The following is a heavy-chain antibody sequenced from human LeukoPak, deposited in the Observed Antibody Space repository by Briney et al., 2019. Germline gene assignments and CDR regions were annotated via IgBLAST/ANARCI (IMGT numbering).Heavy chain of an antibody. Sequence: ASVKVSCKASGYTFTGYYMHWVRQAPGQGLEWVGWINPNSGGTNYAQKFQGWVTMTRDTSISTAYMELSRLRSDDTAVYYCARKYGSGSYYAFDIWGQGTMVTVSS. V-gene: IGHV1-2*04. CDR2: INPNSGGT. D-gene: IGHD3-10*01. CDR3: ARKYGSGSYYAFDI. J-gene: IGHJ3*02. CDR1: GYTFTGYY.